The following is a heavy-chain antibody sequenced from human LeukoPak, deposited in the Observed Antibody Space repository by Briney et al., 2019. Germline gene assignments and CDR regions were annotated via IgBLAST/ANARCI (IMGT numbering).Heavy chain of an antibody. Sequence: GGSLRLSCAASGFTFSSYEMNWVRQAPGKGLEWVSYISSSCSTIYYADSVKGRFTISRDNAKNSLYLQMNSLRAEDTAVYYCARDSGYSSGWYLAFDIWGQGTMVTVSS. V-gene: IGHV3-48*03. D-gene: IGHD6-19*01. CDR1: GFTFSSYE. CDR3: ARDSGYSSGWYLAFDI. J-gene: IGHJ3*02. CDR2: ISSSCSTI.